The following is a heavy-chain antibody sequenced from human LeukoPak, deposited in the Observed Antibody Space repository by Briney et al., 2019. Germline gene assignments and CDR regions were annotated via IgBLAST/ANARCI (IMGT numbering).Heavy chain of an antibody. V-gene: IGHV3-48*01. Sequence: GGSLRLSCAASGFTFSSYWMSWVRQAPGKGLEWVSYISSSSSTIYYADSVKGRFTISRDNAKNSLYLQMNSLRAEDTAVYYCARTSVVAPFKCWGQGTLVTVSS. CDR1: GFTFSSYW. CDR3: ARTSVVAPFKC. D-gene: IGHD5-12*01. J-gene: IGHJ4*02. CDR2: ISSSSSTI.